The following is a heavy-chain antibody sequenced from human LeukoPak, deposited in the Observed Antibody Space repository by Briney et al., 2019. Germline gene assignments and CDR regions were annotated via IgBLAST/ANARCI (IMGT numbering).Heavy chain of an antibody. CDR3: ARQEGASIFGGNDY. Sequence: AETLSLTCAVSGYSISSGYYWGWIRQPPGKGLEWIGSIYHSGSTYYNPSLKSRVTISVDTSKNQFSLKLSSVTAADTAVYYCARQEGASIFGGNDYWGQGTLVTVSS. CDR2: IYHSGST. J-gene: IGHJ4*02. V-gene: IGHV4-38-2*01. CDR1: GYSISSGYY. D-gene: IGHD3-3*01.